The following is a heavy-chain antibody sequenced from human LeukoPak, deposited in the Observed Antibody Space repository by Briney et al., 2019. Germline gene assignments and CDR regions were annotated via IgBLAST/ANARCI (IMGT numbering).Heavy chain of an antibody. Sequence: GGSQRLSCATSGFTFSDHYMSWIRQAPGEGLEWVSYISSSSSYTNYGDSVKGRFAISRDDDKNSLYLQMNSRRVGETAVYYCARGGGNISGCPDYWGQGALVTVSS. CDR2: ISSSSSYT. V-gene: IGHV3-11*05. CDR3: ARGGGNISGCPDY. D-gene: IGHD6-19*01. CDR1: GFTFSDHY. J-gene: IGHJ4*02.